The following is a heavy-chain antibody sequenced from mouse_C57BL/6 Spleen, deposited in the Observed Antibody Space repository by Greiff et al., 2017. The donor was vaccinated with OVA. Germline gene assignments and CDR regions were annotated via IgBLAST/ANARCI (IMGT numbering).Heavy chain of an antibody. D-gene: IGHD2-3*01. Sequence: VKLMESGPELVKPGASVKISCKASGYAFSSSWMNWVKQRPGKGLEWIGRIYPGDGDTNYNGKFKGKATLTADKSSSTAYMQLSSLTSEDSAVYFCAREIYDGYYGYWGQGTTLTVSS. J-gene: IGHJ2*01. CDR1: GYAFSSSW. V-gene: IGHV1-82*01. CDR3: AREIYDGYYGY. CDR2: IYPGDGDT.